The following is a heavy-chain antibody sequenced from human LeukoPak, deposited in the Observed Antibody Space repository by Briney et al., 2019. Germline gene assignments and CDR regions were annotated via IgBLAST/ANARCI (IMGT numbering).Heavy chain of an antibody. CDR3: AKHRGSFFEAFDI. D-gene: IGHD1-26*01. J-gene: IGHJ3*02. Sequence: SETLSLTCTVSGGSISSGSYYWSWIRQPAGKGLEWIGRIYTSGSTNYNPSLKSRVSISADTSKNHFSLWLSSVTAADMAVYYCAKHRGSFFEAFDIWGQGTAVSVSS. CDR1: GGSISSGSYY. V-gene: IGHV4-61*02. CDR2: IYTSGST.